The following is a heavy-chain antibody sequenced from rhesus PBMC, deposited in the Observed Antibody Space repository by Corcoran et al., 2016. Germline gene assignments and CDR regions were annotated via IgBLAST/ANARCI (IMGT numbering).Heavy chain of an antibody. D-gene: IGHD3-34*01. CDR1: GFTFSSYG. J-gene: IGHJ4*01. V-gene: IGHV3S5*01. CDR2: ISNGGGST. CDR3: AKVGDWGDYYVDY. Sequence: EVQLVESGGGLVQPGGSLRLSCAASGFTFSSYGMSWVRQAPGKGLEWVSYISNGGGSTYYADSVKSRFTISRDNSKTTLSLQMDSLRAEDTAVYYCAKVGDWGDYYVDYWGQGVLVTVSS.